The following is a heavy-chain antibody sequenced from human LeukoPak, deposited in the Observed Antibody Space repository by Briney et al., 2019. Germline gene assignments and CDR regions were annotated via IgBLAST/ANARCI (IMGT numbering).Heavy chain of an antibody. CDR3: AKGRYYDILTGYYYFDY. V-gene: IGHV3-30*18. J-gene: IGHJ4*02. Sequence: GGSLRLSCAASGFTFSSYGMHWVRQAPGKGLEWVAVISYDGSNKYYADSVKGRFTISRDNSKNTLYLQMNSLRAEDTAVYYCAKGRYYDILTGYYYFDYWGQGTLVTVPS. D-gene: IGHD3-9*01. CDR2: ISYDGSNK. CDR1: GFTFSSYG.